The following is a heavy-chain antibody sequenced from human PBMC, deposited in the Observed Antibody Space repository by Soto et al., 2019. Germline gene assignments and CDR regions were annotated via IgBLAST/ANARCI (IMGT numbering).Heavy chain of an antibody. V-gene: IGHV1-69*01. D-gene: IGHD3-10*01. CDR2: VIPIFQTP. J-gene: IGHJ4*02. CDR1: GGSFSDYT. CDR3: ARVSRGPIDN. Sequence: QAQLVQSGAEVKTPGSSVKVSCKAAGGSFSDYTINWVRQAPGQGLEGMGGVIPIFQTPTYAQPFQGRVTITADESTSTAYMELNSLTAGDTAVYYCARVSRGPIDNWGQGTRVTVSS.